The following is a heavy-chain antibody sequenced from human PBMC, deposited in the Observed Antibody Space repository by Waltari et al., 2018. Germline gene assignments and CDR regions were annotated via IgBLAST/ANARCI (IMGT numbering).Heavy chain of an antibody. Sequence: QVQLVESGGGVVQPGRSLRLSCAASGFTFSSYGMHWVRQAPGKGLEWVAVIWYDGNNKYYADSVQGRFTIYRDNSKNTLYLQMHSLRAEDTAVYYCAREWGEGGYDPGYFFDYWGQGTLVTVSS. CDR1: GFTFSSYG. CDR3: AREWGEGGYDPGYFFDY. CDR2: IWYDGNNK. J-gene: IGHJ4*02. D-gene: IGHD5-12*01. V-gene: IGHV3-33*01.